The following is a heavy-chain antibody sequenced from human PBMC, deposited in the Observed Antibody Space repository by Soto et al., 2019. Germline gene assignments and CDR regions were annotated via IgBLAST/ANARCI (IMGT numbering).Heavy chain of an antibody. D-gene: IGHD2-21*01. CDR2: IVGGSVNT. J-gene: IGHJ4*02. CDR3: AAGATGTRSYCGGDCYKLLEF. Sequence: SVKVSWKASGFTFTSSAIQSVLQARGQRLKWIVCIVGGSVNTNYAQKLQERVTITRDMSTRTASMALRSLRSEDTAVYYCAAGATGTRSYCGGDCYKLLEFRGQGSLVPVSS. CDR1: GFTFTSSA. V-gene: IGHV1-58*02.